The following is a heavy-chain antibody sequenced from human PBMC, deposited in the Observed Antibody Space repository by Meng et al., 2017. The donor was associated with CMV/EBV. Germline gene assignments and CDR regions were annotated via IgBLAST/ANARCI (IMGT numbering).Heavy chain of an antibody. J-gene: IGHJ6*02. CDR3: ARDRRYCSSTSCYPPYYYYYGMDV. CDR1: GFTFSDYY. CDR2: ISSSRSTI. Sequence: GESLKISCAASGFTFSDYYMSWIRQAPGKGLEWVSYISSSRSTIYYADSVKGRFTISRDNAKNSLYLQMNSLRAEDTAVYYCARDRRYCSSTSCYPPYYYYYGMDVWGQGTTVTVSS. D-gene: IGHD2-2*01. V-gene: IGHV3-11*01.